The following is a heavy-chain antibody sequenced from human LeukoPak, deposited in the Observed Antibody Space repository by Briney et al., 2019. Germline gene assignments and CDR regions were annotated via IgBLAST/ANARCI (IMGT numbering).Heavy chain of an antibody. CDR1: GGSISSRSYY. CDR2: IHYSGST. D-gene: IGHD6-13*01. V-gene: IGHV4-39*07. J-gene: IGHJ6*03. Sequence: SETLSLTCTVSGGSISSRSYYWGWIRKPPGKGLERIESIHYSGSTNYNPSLKSRVTISVDTSNHQFSLKLSSVTAADTAVYFCARGRVSSSSWQSVYDYYLYMDVWGKGSTVTVSS. CDR3: ARGRVSSSSWQSVYDYYLYMDV.